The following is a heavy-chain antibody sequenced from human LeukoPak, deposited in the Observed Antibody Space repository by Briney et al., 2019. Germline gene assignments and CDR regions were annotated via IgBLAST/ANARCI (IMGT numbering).Heavy chain of an antibody. CDR2: IIPIFGTA. CDR3: ARDKRYYGSGSHYFDY. Sequence: SVKVSCKASGGTFSSYAISWVRQAPGQGLEWMGGIIPIFGTANYAQKFQGRVTITADKSTSTAYMELSSLRSEDTAVYYCARDKRYYGSGSHYFDYWGQGTLVTVSS. J-gene: IGHJ4*02. CDR1: GGTFSSYA. V-gene: IGHV1-69*06. D-gene: IGHD3-10*01.